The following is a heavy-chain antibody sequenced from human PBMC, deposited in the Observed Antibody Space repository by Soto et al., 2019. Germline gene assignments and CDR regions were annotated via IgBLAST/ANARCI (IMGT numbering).Heavy chain of an antibody. CDR3: ARGPPGYSYGYSA. CDR1: GFTVSSNY. D-gene: IGHD5-18*01. J-gene: IGHJ5*02. Sequence: GGSLRLSCAASGFTVSSNYMTWVRQAPGKGLEWVSFIFSGGSTDYSDSVKGRFTISRDNSKNTLYLQMNSLRAEDTAVYYCARGPPGYSYGYSAWGQGTLVTVSS. CDR2: IFSGGST. V-gene: IGHV3-53*01.